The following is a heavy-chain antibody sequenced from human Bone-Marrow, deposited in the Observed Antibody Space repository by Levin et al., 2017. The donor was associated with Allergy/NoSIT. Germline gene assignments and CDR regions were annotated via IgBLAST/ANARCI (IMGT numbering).Heavy chain of an antibody. V-gene: IGHV3-30*18. J-gene: IGHJ4*02. Sequence: GGSLRLSCAASGFTFSSYGMHWVRQAPGKGLEWVAVISYDGSNKYYADSVKGRFTISRDNSKNTLYLQMNSLRAEDTAVYYCAKEGDIVATIDIYFDYWGQGTLVTVSS. CDR3: AKEGDIVATIDIYFDY. CDR1: GFTFSSYG. CDR2: ISYDGSNK. D-gene: IGHD5-12*01.